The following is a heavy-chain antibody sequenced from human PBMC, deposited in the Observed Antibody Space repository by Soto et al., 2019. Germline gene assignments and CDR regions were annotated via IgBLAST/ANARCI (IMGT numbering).Heavy chain of an antibody. Sequence: QVQLVESGGGVVQPGRSLRLSCAASGFTFSTYGMHWVRQAPGKGLEWVAGIWYDGSKKDYVDSVKGRFTVSRDNSKNTLYLQMNGLRAEDTAVYYCAREGSVATPCFDFWGQGTLVTVSS. CDR3: AREGSVATPCFDF. CDR2: IWYDGSKK. D-gene: IGHD1-1*01. J-gene: IGHJ4*02. CDR1: GFTFSTYG. V-gene: IGHV3-33*01.